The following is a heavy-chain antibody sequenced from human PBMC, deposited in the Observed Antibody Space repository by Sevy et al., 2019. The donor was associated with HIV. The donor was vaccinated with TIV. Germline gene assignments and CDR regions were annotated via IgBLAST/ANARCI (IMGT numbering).Heavy chain of an antibody. CDR2: SKGKIYDGTI. Sequence: GGSLRLSCAASGFTFSNAWMSWVRQAPGKGLEWVGHSKGKIYDGTIDYAAPVKGSFRISRDDSKNTLYLQMNSLKTEDTAVYYCTTASWSQEDYYSYWGQGTLVTVSS. CDR3: TTASWSQEDYYSY. D-gene: IGHD6-13*01. J-gene: IGHJ4*02. CDR1: GFTFSNAW. V-gene: IGHV3-15*01.